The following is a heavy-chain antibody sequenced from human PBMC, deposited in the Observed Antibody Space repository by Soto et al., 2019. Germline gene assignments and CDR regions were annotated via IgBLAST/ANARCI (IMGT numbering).Heavy chain of an antibody. CDR1: GYTFTSYY. D-gene: IGHD6-6*01. Sequence: ASVKVSCKASGYTFTSYYMHWVRQAPGQGLEWMGIINPSGGSTSYAQKFQGRVTMTRDTSTSTVYMELSSLRSEDTAVYYCARVSATYSSSSVWFDPWGQGTLVSVSS. CDR3: ARVSATYSSSSVWFDP. CDR2: INPSGGST. V-gene: IGHV1-46*01. J-gene: IGHJ5*02.